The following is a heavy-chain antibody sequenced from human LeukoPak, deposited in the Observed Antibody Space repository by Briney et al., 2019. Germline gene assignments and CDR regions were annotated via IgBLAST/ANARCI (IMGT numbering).Heavy chain of an antibody. CDR1: GFPFSSYA. Sequence: GGSLRLSCAASGFPFSSYAMNWVRQAPGKGLEWVSVIAGSDGFTQYADSVKGRFTISRDNSKNTVYLQMNSLRAEDTAVYYCARGPFSGDVWGQGTTVTVSS. CDR3: ARGPFSGDV. J-gene: IGHJ6*02. CDR2: IAGSDGFT. V-gene: IGHV3-23*01.